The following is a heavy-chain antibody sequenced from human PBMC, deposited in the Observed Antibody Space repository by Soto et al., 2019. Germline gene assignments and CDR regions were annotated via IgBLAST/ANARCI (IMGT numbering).Heavy chain of an antibody. V-gene: IGHV4-59*08. CDR2: IYYSGST. Sequence: QVQLQESGPGLVKPSETLSLTCTVSGGSISSYYWSWIRQPPGKGLEWIGYIYYSGSTNYNPSLKSRVNISVDKSTNQFAMKLHSMTSAYTAVYYGSGSTYFDYWGPGTLVTVSS. J-gene: IGHJ4*02. D-gene: IGHD3-10*01. CDR1: GGSISSYY. CDR3: SGSTYFDY.